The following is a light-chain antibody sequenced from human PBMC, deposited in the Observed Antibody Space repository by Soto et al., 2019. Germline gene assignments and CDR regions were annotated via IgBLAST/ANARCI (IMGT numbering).Light chain of an antibody. CDR1: QDISNY. CDR3: QQYNYWPPIT. V-gene: IGKV1-33*01. CDR2: DAS. Sequence: DIQMTQSPSSLSASVGDRVTITCQASQDISNYLNWYQQKPGKAPKLLIYDASNLETGVPSRFSGSGSGTDFTFTISSLQPEDIATYYCQQYNYWPPITFGQGTRLEIK. J-gene: IGKJ5*01.